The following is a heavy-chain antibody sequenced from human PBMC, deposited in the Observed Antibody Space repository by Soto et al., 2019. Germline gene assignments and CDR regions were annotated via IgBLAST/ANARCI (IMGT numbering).Heavy chain of an antibody. V-gene: IGHV4-39*01. J-gene: IGHJ5*02. CDR3: ARQSSGWYNWFDP. CDR2: IYYSGSI. Sequence: NFCLTRSVSAVFLRPGANFLCCIRHAQGKGLEWIGSIYYSGSIYYNPSLKSRVTISVDTSKNQFSLKLSSVTAAETAVYYCARQSSGWYNWFDPWSQGSLVTVS. D-gene: IGHD6-19*01. CDR1: AVFLRPGANF.